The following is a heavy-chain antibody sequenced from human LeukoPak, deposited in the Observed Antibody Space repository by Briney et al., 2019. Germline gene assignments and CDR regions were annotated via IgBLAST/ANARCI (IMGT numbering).Heavy chain of an antibody. CDR2: IYYSGST. CDR1: GGSISSYY. Sequence: TSETLSLTCTVSGGSISSYYWSWIRQPPGKGLEWIGYIYYSGSTNYNPSLKSRVTISVDTSKNQFSLKLSSVTAADTAVYYCARVPYYRAVAAAFDIWGQGTMVTVSS. J-gene: IGHJ3*02. V-gene: IGHV4-59*01. D-gene: IGHD6-19*01. CDR3: ARVPYYRAVAAAFDI.